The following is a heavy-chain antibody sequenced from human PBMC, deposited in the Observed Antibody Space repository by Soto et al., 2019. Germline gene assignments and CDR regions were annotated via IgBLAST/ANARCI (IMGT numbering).Heavy chain of an antibody. J-gene: IGHJ4*02. D-gene: IGHD1-7*01. CDR1: GFTFSSYA. V-gene: IGHV3-23*01. Sequence: EVQLLESGGGLVQPGGSLRLSCAASGFTFSSYAMSWVRQAPGKGLEWVSAISGSGGSTYYADSVKGRFTISRDNSKNTLYLQMNSLRAGDTAVYYCAKHGSWTGTTLHFDYWGQGTLVTVSS. CDR3: AKHGSWTGTTLHFDY. CDR2: ISGSGGST.